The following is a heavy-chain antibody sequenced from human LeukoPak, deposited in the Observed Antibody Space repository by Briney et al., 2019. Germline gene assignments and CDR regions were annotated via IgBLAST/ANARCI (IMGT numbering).Heavy chain of an antibody. Sequence: ASVKVSCKASGGTFSSYAISWVRQAPGQGLEWMGGIIPIFGAANYAQKFQGRVTITADESTSTAYLELSSLTSEDTAVYYCARVVLGRRWLQTSYYYGMDVWGQGTTVTVSS. D-gene: IGHD5-24*01. CDR3: ARVVLGRRWLQTSYYYGMDV. J-gene: IGHJ6*02. CDR1: GGTFSSYA. CDR2: IIPIFGAA. V-gene: IGHV1-69*13.